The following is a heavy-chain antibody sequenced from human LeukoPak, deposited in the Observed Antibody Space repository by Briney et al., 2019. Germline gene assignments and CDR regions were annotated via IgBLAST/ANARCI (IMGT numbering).Heavy chain of an antibody. CDR1: GFTFDDYA. D-gene: IGHD3-22*01. Sequence: GGSLRLSCAASGFTFDDYAMHWVRQAPGKGLEWVSGISWNSGSIGYADSVKGRFTISRDNAKNSLYLQMNSLRAEDTALYYCAKVGYYDSSGYNLSAFDIWGQGTMVTVSS. J-gene: IGHJ3*02. CDR2: ISWNSGSI. V-gene: IGHV3-9*01. CDR3: AKVGYYDSSGYNLSAFDI.